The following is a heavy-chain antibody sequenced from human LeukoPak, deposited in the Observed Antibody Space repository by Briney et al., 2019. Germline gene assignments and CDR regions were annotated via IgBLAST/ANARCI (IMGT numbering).Heavy chain of an antibody. CDR1: GFTFSSYG. J-gene: IGHJ4*02. V-gene: IGHV3-33*01. CDR2: IWYDGSNK. CDR3: ARGERYPYYFDY. Sequence: GRSLRLSCAASGFTFSSYGMHWVRQAPGKGLEWVAVIWYDGSNKYYADSVKGRFTISRDNSKNTLYLQMNSPRAEDTAVYYCARGERYPYYFDYWGQGTLVTVSS. D-gene: IGHD1-26*01.